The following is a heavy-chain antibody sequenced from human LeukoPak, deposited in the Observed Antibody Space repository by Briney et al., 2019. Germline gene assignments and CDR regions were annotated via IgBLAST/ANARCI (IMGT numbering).Heavy chain of an antibody. CDR1: GVSISSYY. D-gene: IGHD6-19*01. J-gene: IGHJ4*02. CDR3: ARVDASSGCFDY. CDR2: IYYSGST. Sequence: SETLSLTCTVSGVSISSYYWSWLRQPPGKGLEWIGYIYYSGSTNYNPSLKSRVTISVDTSKNQFSLKLSSVTAADTAVYYCARVDASSGCFDYWGQGTLVTVSS. V-gene: IGHV4-59*01.